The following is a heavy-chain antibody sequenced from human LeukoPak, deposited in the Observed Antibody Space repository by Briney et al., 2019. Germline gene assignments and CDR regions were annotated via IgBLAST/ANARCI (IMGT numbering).Heavy chain of an antibody. D-gene: IGHD2-2*01. J-gene: IGHJ4*02. V-gene: IGHV3-48*01. CDR3: ARGRYCSSTGCYDAFDY. CDR1: GFTFSSYG. Sequence: GGSLRLSCAASGFTFSSYGLNWVRQAPGKGLEWISYISSGSTTIYYADSVKGRFTISRDNAKNSLYLQMNSLRAEDTAAYYCARGRYCSSTGCYDAFDYWGQGTLVTVSS. CDR2: ISSGSTTI.